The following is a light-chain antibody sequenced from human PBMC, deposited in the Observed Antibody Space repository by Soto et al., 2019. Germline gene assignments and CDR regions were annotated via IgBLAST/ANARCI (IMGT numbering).Light chain of an antibody. V-gene: IGKV3-15*01. CDR3: QQFGDWPS. J-gene: IGKJ1*01. CDR1: QSVSSH. CDR2: DSS. Sequence: EIRMTQSPTILSVSPGECATLSFRASQSVSSHVVWYQQKPGQAPRLLISDSSTRATGIPARFSGSGSGTEFTLTISSPQSDDSAIYYCQQFGDWPSFGLGTKVDIK.